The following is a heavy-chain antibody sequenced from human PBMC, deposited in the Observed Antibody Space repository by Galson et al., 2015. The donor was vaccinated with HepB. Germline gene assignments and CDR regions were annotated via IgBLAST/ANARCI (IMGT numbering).Heavy chain of an antibody. J-gene: IGHJ4*02. CDR2: ISYDGSNK. CDR1: GFTFSSYG. Sequence: SLRLSCAASGFTFSSYGMHWVRQAPGKGLEWVAVISYDGSNKYYADSVKGRFTISRDNSKNTLYLQMNSLRAEDTAVYYCAKDRGYCSGGSCYGFDYWGQGTLVTVSS. V-gene: IGHV3-30*18. D-gene: IGHD2-15*01. CDR3: AKDRGYCSGGSCYGFDY.